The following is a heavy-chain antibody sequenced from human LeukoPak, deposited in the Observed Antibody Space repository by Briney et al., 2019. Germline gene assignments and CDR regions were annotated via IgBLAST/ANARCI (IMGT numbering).Heavy chain of an antibody. CDR3: ARGRRTAQTKNNWFDP. Sequence: SETLSLTCAVYGGSFSGYYWSWIRQPPGKGLKWIGEINHSGSTNYNPSLKSRVTISVDTSKNQFSLKLSSVTAADTAVYYCARGRRTAQTKNNWFDPWGQGTLVTVSS. CDR1: GGSFSGYY. J-gene: IGHJ5*02. V-gene: IGHV4-34*01. CDR2: INHSGST. D-gene: IGHD2-8*01.